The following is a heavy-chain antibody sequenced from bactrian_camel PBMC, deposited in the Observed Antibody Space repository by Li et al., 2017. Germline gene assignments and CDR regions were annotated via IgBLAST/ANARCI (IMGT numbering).Heavy chain of an antibody. CDR1: GFRFTDYA. Sequence: HVQLVESGGGSAETGGSLRVSCRASGFRFTDYALGWYRQAPGNECELLSTIDLDSYTYVADSVKGRFTISQDNSKNMVFLEMGDLLPEDTAMYYCAAKETGVAEGHGETVSSGRWRRRTSRNGCTLDSDFGYWGQGTQVTVS. CDR3: AAKETGVAEGHGETVSSGRWRRRTSRNGCTLDSDFGY. D-gene: IGHD3*01. CDR2: DLDSYT. J-gene: IGHJ6*01. V-gene: IGHV3S60*01.